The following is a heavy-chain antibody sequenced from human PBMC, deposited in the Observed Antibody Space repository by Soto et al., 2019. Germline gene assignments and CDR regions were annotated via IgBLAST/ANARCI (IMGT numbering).Heavy chain of an antibody. V-gene: IGHV1-46*01. D-gene: IGHD3-10*01. CDR1: GYTFTSYY. J-gene: IGHJ5*02. Sequence: GASVKVSCKASGYTFTSYYMHWVRQAPGQGLEWMGIINPSGGSTSYAQKFQGRVTMTRDTSTSTVYMELSSLRSEDTAVYYCARDLPLPYYYGSGSYQNWFDPWGQGTLVTVSS. CDR3: ARDLPLPYYYGSGSYQNWFDP. CDR2: INPSGGST.